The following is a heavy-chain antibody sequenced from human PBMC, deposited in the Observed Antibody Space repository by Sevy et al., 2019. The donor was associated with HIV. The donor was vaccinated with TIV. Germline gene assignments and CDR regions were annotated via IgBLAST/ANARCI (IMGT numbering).Heavy chain of an antibody. J-gene: IGHJ4*02. CDR1: GGTFSSSA. CDR3: ASGLAVSVDF. CDR2: IFPIFGTA. Sequence: ASVKVSCKASGGTFSSSAISWVRQAPGQGLEWVGEIFPIFGTAKYAQKFQGRVTISADESTSTAYMELGSLRSEDTAVYFCASGLAVSVDFWGQGTLVTVSS. V-gene: IGHV1-69*13. D-gene: IGHD6-19*01.